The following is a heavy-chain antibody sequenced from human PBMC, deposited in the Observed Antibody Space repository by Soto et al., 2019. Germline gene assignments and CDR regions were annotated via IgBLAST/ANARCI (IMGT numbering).Heavy chain of an antibody. Sequence: QVQLVQSGAEVKKPGASVKVSCKASGYTFTGYYMHWVRQAPGQGPEWMGWINTNRGGTTYAQKFKGRVTVTRDTSISTAYMELSSLRSDDTAVYYCARGGSSSLDYWGQGTLVTVSS. J-gene: IGHJ4*02. V-gene: IGHV1-2*02. CDR3: ARGGSSSLDY. CDR2: INTNRGGT. D-gene: IGHD6-6*01. CDR1: GYTFTGYY.